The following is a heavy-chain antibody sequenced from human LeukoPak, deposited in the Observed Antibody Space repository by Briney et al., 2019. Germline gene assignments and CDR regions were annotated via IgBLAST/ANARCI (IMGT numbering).Heavy chain of an antibody. J-gene: IGHJ3*02. CDR3: ATMGSGYRSDAFDI. Sequence: ASVKVSCKVSGYTLTELSMHWVRQAPGEGLEWMGGFDPEDGETIYAQKFQGRVTMTEDTSTDTAYMELSSLRSEDTAMYYCATMGSGYRSDAFDIWGQGTMVTVSS. V-gene: IGHV1-24*01. D-gene: IGHD3-3*01. CDR1: GYTLTELS. CDR2: FDPEDGET.